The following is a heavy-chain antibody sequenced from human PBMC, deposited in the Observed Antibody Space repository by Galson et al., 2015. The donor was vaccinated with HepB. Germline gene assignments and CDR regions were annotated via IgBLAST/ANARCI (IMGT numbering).Heavy chain of an antibody. Sequence: SVKVSCKVSGYTLTELSMHWXRQAPGKGLEWMGGFDPEDGETINAKKFQGRVTMTEDTSTDTAYMELSSLRSEDTAVYYCATAPRRGLTTVSHEGNWFDPWGQGTLVXVSS. J-gene: IGHJ5*02. CDR3: ATAPRRGLTTVSHEGNWFDP. CDR1: GYTLTELS. V-gene: IGHV1-24*01. D-gene: IGHD4-11*01. CDR2: FDPEDGET.